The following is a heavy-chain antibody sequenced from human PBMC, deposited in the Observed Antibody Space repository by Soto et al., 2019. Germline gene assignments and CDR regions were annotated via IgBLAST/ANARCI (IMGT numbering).Heavy chain of an antibody. D-gene: IGHD1-26*01. J-gene: IGHJ3*02. CDR3: ARDRRYPDDVFDI. V-gene: IGHV3-23*01. CDR1: GFVFGGYA. CDR2: VTGGGDWP. Sequence: EVQLLESGGGLVQPGKSLRLSCTATGFVFGGYAMTWVRQAPGKGLEWVSTVTGGGDWPWYADSVKGRFTISRDNSKNTLYLQMNSLRAEDTAVYYCARDRRYPDDVFDIWGQGTMVTVSS.